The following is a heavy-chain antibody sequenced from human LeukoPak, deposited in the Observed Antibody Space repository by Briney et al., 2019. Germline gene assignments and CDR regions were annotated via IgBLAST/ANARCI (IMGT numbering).Heavy chain of an antibody. D-gene: IGHD3-10*02. CDR1: GFTFSSYE. V-gene: IGHV3-48*03. CDR2: ISCSGSTI. J-gene: IGHJ6*04. CDR3: AELGIPMIGGV. Sequence: PGGSLRLSCAASGFTFSSYEMNWVRQAPGRGREGVSYISCSGSTIYYADSVKGPFNISRDNAKNSLYLQMNSLRAEDTAVYDCAELGIPMIGGVWGKGTTVTISS.